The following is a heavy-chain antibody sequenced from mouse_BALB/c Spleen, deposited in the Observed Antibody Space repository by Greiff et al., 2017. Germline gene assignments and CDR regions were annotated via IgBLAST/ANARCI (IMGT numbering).Heavy chain of an antibody. Sequence: EVKLMESGGGLVQPGGSLKLSCAASGFTFSSYTMSWVRQTPEKRLEWVAYISNGGGSTYYPDTVKGRFTISRDNAKNTLYLQMSSLKSEDTAMYYCARLGGSGAMDYWGQGTSVTVSS. CDR3: ARLGGSGAMDY. D-gene: IGHD3-2*02. CDR2: ISNGGGST. CDR1: GFTFSSYT. J-gene: IGHJ4*01. V-gene: IGHV5-12-2*01.